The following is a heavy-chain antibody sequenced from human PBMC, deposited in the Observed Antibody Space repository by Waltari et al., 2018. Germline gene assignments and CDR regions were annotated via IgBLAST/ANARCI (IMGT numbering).Heavy chain of an antibody. D-gene: IGHD6-13*01. V-gene: IGHV3-7*01. CDR2: INQDGSEK. CDR3: TRGGDDSSWYWRN. J-gene: IGHJ4*02. Sequence: EVQLVESGGGLVQPGGSRSLPCAGSGFTFSNNWMTWVRQAPGKGLEGVANINQDGSEKYSVESVKGRFTISRDNAKNSLYLQLNSLRADDTAVYYCTRGGDDSSWYWRNWGQGTLVTVSS. CDR1: GFTFSNNW.